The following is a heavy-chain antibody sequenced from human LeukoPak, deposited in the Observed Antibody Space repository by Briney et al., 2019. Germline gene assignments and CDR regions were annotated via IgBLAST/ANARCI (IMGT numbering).Heavy chain of an antibody. Sequence: GGSLRLSCAASGFTVSSNYMSWVRQAPGKGLEWVSVIYSGGSTYYADSVKGRFTISRDNSKNTLYLQMSSLRAEDTAVYYCAKDRGMFLVGYLDYWGQGTLVTVSS. CDR3: AKDRGMFLVGYLDY. J-gene: IGHJ4*02. CDR1: GFTVSSNY. CDR2: IYSGGST. D-gene: IGHD2-15*01. V-gene: IGHV3-66*01.